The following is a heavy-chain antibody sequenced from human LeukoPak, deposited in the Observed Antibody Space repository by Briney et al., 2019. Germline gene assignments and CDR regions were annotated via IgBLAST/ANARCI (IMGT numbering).Heavy chain of an antibody. D-gene: IGHD3-10*01. CDR3: AKSYGSGSIVNFDY. Sequence: GGSLRLSCAASGFTFSSYAMSWVRQAPGKGLEWVANIKQDGSEKYYVDSVKGRFTISRDNAKNSLYLQVNSLRAEDTAVYYCAKSYGSGSIVNFDYWGQGTLVTVSS. J-gene: IGHJ4*02. CDR1: GFTFSSYA. V-gene: IGHV3-7*03. CDR2: IKQDGSEK.